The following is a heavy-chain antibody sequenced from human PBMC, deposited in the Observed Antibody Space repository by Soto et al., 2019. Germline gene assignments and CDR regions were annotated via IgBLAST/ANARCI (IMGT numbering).Heavy chain of an antibody. CDR1: GYTFTSYG. J-gene: IGHJ6*02. CDR3: ARAGNYYYGSGSPYYYGMDV. D-gene: IGHD3-10*01. CDR2: ISGYNGNK. V-gene: IGHV1-18*04. Sequence: QVQLVQSGAEVKKPGASVKVSCKASGYTFTSYGVSWVRQAPGQGLEWMGWISGYNGNKNYAQKFQGRVTMTTDTSTSTAYMELRSLRSDDTAVYYCARAGNYYYGSGSPYYYGMDVWGQGITVTVSS.